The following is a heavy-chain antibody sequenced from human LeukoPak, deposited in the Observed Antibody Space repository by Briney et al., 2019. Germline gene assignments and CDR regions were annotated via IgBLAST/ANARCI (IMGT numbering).Heavy chain of an antibody. J-gene: IGHJ2*01. D-gene: IGHD3-9*01. Sequence: GASVKVSCEASGYTFTGYYMHWVRQAPGQGLEWMGWINSNSGDTNYAQKFQGRVTMTRDTSISTAYMELSRLRSDDTAVYYCAREPHYDLLTGYALGYLDLWGRGTLLTVSS. CDR3: AREPHYDLLTGYALGYLDL. V-gene: IGHV1-2*02. CDR1: GYTFTGYY. CDR2: INSNSGDT.